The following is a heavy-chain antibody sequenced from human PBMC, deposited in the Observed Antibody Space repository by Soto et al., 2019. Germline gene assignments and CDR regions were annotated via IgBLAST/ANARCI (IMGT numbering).Heavy chain of an antibody. V-gene: IGHV3-73*01. Sequence: EFQLVESGGGLVQPGGSVRLSCAASGFTFSASSMHWVRQAAGKGLEWLGRIRSKANNYATVYSEVLKGRSIISRDDSQDTMFLEMNNLRTVDTAMYYCAIEGAGFGYWGLGTLVTVSS. CDR2: IRSKANNYAT. CDR3: AIEGAGFGY. D-gene: IGHD1-26*01. J-gene: IGHJ4*02. CDR1: GFTFSASS.